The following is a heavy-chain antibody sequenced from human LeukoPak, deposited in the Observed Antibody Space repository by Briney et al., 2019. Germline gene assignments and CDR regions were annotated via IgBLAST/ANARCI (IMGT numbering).Heavy chain of an antibody. CDR3: ARAALLLDIVVVLRAGYYFDY. D-gene: IGHD2-15*01. CDR1: GGSISSYY. CDR2: INHSGST. V-gene: IGHV4-34*01. J-gene: IGHJ4*02. Sequence: SETLSLTCTVSGGSISSYYWSWIRQPPGKGLEWIGEINHSGSTNYNPSLKSRVTISVDTSKNQFSLKLSSVTAADTAVYYCARAALLLDIVVVLRAGYYFDYWGQGTLVTVSS.